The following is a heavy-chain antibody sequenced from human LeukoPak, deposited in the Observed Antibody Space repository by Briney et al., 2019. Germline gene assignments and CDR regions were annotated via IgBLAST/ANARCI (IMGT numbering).Heavy chain of an antibody. CDR3: VTDWPVW. D-gene: IGHD3-16*01. V-gene: IGHV3-48*01. J-gene: IGHJ4*02. CDR1: GFSLSAFG. Sequence: GGSLRLSCAVSGFSLSAFGMHWARQAPGKRLEWVSYISDRSTNIYYADSVKARFTISRDNAKNSLFLQMNSLRAEDTAVYFCVTDWPVWWGQGTLVTVSS. CDR2: ISDRSTNI.